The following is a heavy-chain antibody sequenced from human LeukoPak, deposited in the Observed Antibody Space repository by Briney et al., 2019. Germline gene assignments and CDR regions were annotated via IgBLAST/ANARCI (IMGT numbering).Heavy chain of an antibody. CDR1: GGSISSYY. V-gene: IGHV4-4*07. Sequence: SETLSLTCTVSGGSISSYYWSWIRQPAGKGLERIGRIYTSGSTNYNPSLKSRVTMSVDTSTNKFSLKLSSVTAADTAVYYCARLSGWSHLYFDSWGQGTLATVSS. D-gene: IGHD6-19*01. CDR3: ARLSGWSHLYFDS. CDR2: IYTSGST. J-gene: IGHJ4*02.